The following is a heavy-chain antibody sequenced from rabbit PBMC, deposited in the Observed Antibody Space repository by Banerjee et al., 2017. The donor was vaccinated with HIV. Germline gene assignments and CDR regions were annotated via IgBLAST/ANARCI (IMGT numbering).Heavy chain of an antibody. Sequence: QLEESGGGLVTLGGSLKLSFKASGIDFSTYGISWVRQAPGKGLEWIGYIYPDYGTTDYASWVNGRFTISLDNAQNTVFLRMTSLTAADTATYFCSRATGYGSTSLFPTRLDLWGPGTLVTVS. CDR2: IYPDYGTT. CDR1: GIDFSTYG. CDR3: SRATGYGSTSLFPTRLDL. J-gene: IGHJ3*01. V-gene: IGHV1S7*01. D-gene: IGHD5-1*01.